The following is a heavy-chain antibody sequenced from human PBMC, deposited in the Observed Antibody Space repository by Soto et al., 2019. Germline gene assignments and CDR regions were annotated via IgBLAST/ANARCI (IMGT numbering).Heavy chain of an antibody. J-gene: IGHJ5*02. Sequence: PGGSLRLSCAASGFIFSGSAMHWVRQASGKGLEWVGRSRSKANSYATAYAASVKGRFTISRDDSTNTAYLQMNSLKSEDTAVYYCTRDLLENNWFDPWGQGTLVTVSS. CDR3: TRDLLENNWFDP. V-gene: IGHV3-73*01. CDR2: SRSKANSYAT. D-gene: IGHD1-26*01. CDR1: GFIFSGSA.